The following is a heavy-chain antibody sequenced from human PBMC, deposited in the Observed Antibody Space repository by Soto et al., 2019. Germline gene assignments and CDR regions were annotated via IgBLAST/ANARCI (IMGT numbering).Heavy chain of an antibody. J-gene: IGHJ6*02. CDR2: ISAYNGNT. V-gene: IGHV1-18*01. D-gene: IGHD5-12*01. CDR3: ARDIVATIRTGDYYYYGMDV. Sequence: ASVKVSCKASGYTFTSYGISWVRQAPGQGLEWMGWISAYNGNTNYAQKLQGRVTMTTDTSTSTAYMELRSLRSDDTAVYYCARDIVATIRTGDYYYYGMDVWGQGTTVTVSS. CDR1: GYTFTSYG.